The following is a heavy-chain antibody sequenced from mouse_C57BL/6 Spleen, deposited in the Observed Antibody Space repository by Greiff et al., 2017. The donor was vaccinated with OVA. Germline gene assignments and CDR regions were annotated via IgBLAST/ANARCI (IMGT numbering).Heavy chain of an antibody. V-gene: IGHV1-7*01. CDR2: INPSSGYT. CDR3: ARGWVCDGSGYDGAMDY. D-gene: IGHD1-1*01. J-gene: IGHJ4*01. Sequence: VQLQQSGAELAKPGASVKLSCKASGYTFTSYWMHWVKQRPGQGLEWIGYINPSSGYTKYNQKFKDKATLTADTSSSTAYMQLRSLTSEDSAVYYGARGWVCDGSGYDGAMDYWGQGTSVTVSS. CDR1: GYTFTSYW.